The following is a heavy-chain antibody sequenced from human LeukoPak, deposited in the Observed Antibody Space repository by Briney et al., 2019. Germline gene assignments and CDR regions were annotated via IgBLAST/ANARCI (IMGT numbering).Heavy chain of an antibody. V-gene: IGHV3-23*01. Sequence: GGSLRLSCAASGFTFSNYAMHWVRQAPGKGLEWVSAISGNGGSTYYADSVKGRFTVSRDNSKHTLYLQMNNLRAEDTAIYYCAKGRDASGINYFDPWGQGTLVTVSS. CDR2: ISGNGGST. J-gene: IGHJ5*02. CDR1: GFTFSNYA. D-gene: IGHD3-10*01. CDR3: AKGRDASGINYFDP.